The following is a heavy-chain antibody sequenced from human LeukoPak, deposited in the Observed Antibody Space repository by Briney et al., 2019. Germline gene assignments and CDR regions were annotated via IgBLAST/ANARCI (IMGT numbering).Heavy chain of an antibody. Sequence: PGGSLRLSCAASGFTVSSNYMSWVRQAPGKGLEWVSVIYSGGSTYYADSVKGRFTISRDNSKNTLYLQMNSLRAEDTAVYYCARDYYGSGSYGDYWGQGTLVTVSS. CDR2: IYSGGST. J-gene: IGHJ4*02. CDR1: GFTVSSNY. CDR3: ARDYYGSGSYGDY. D-gene: IGHD3-10*01. V-gene: IGHV3-53*01.